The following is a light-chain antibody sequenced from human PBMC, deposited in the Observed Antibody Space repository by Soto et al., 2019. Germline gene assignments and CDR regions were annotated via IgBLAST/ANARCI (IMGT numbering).Light chain of an antibody. CDR3: QQSYNSPPIT. CDR2: AAS. CDR1: QSIFSS. V-gene: IGKV1-39*01. Sequence: EIQMTQAPSSLFAPVGHRVTITYRAGQSIFSSLNWYQQRPGKAPTLLIYAASSLQSGVPSRFRGSGYGTDFALTITSLQPEDFATYYCQQSYNSPPITFGQGTRLEI. J-gene: IGKJ5*01.